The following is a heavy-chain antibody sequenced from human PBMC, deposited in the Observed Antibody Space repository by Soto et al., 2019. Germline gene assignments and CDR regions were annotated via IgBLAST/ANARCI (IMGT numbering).Heavy chain of an antibody. D-gene: IGHD4-17*01. CDR2: IYDSGGT. CDR1: GDSISGDYY. J-gene: IGHJ4*02. V-gene: IGHV4-30-4*01. Sequence: QVQLQESGPGRLKPSQTLSLTCTVSGDSISGDYYWSWIRQSPGKGLKWMGHIYDSGGTFYNPFLKRRLTRSIATFRGQSSLKLTSVTAADTAVYYCARVQRGDYYPGFDYWGQGTLVIVSS. CDR3: ARVQRGDYYPGFDY.